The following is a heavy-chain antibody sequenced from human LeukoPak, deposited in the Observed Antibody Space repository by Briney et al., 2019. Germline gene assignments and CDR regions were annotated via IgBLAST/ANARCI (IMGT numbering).Heavy chain of an antibody. CDR3: ARLAVAYFDS. D-gene: IGHD6-19*01. CDR1: GFTVGSNY. V-gene: IGHV3-66*04. Sequence: GGSLRLSCAASGFTVGSNYMGWVRQAPGKGLEWVSVIYPGGTTYYPDSVKGRFTISRDNSKNTLFLQMDSLRAEDMAVYYCARLAVAYFDSWGQGTLVSVSS. CDR2: IYPGGTT. J-gene: IGHJ4*02.